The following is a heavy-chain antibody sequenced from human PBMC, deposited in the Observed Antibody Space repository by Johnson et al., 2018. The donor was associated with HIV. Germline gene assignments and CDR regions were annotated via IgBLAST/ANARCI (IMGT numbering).Heavy chain of an antibody. Sequence: VQLVESGGGLVQPGGSLRLSCAASGFTVSSNYMNWVRQAPGKGLEWVSVIYSGGTTYHADSVKGRFIISRDNSKSTLYLQMNSLRAEDTAVYYCARAPGYSRAFDIWGQGTMVTVSS. CDR3: ARAPGYSRAFDI. D-gene: IGHD5-18*01. V-gene: IGHV3-66*01. J-gene: IGHJ3*02. CDR2: IYSGGTT. CDR1: GFTVSSNY.